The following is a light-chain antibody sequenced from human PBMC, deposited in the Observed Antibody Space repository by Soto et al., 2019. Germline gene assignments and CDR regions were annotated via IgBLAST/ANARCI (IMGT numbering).Light chain of an antibody. Sequence: QSALTQPRSVSGSPGQSVTISCNGTSGDIGGYTYVSWYQQHPAKAPKLMIYHVTKRPSGVPDRFSGSKSGNTASLTISGLQADDEADYYCCSYAGNYIFVFGTGTKVTVL. J-gene: IGLJ1*01. CDR2: HVT. CDR1: SGDIGGYTY. V-gene: IGLV2-11*01. CDR3: CSYAGNYIFV.